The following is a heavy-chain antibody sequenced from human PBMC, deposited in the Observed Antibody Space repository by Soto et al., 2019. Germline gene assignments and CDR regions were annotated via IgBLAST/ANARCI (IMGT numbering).Heavy chain of an antibody. Sequence: EVQLLESGGDLVQPGGSLRLSCAVTGFIFSDYSMSWVRQAPGKGLEWVSGISGVGGSTYYAVSVKDRFTISRDNSKNTLYLQMHSLRAEVTALYYCAKSLGDHWDEYYFHYWGQGTLVSVSS. V-gene: IGHV3-23*01. CDR3: AKSLGDHWDEYYFHY. CDR1: GFIFSDYS. J-gene: IGHJ4*02. CDR2: ISGVGGST. D-gene: IGHD1-1*01.